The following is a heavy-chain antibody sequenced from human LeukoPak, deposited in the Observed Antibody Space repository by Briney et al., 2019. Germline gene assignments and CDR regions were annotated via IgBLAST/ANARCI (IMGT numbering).Heavy chain of an antibody. J-gene: IGHJ6*03. V-gene: IGHV4-4*07. CDR1: GGSISSYY. Sequence: SETLSLTCTVSGGSISSYYWSWIRQPAEKGLEWIGRIYTSGSTNYNPSLKSRVTMSVDTSKNQFSLKLSSVTAADTAVYYCARDLNDILTGAYYMDVWGKGTTVTISS. CDR3: ARDLNDILTGAYYMDV. D-gene: IGHD3-9*01. CDR2: IYTSGST.